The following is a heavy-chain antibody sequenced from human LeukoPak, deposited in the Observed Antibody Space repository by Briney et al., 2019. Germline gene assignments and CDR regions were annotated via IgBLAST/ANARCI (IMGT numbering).Heavy chain of an antibody. V-gene: IGHV4-39*02. D-gene: IGHD3-10*01. J-gene: IGHJ4*02. CDR3: AGLYGSAYVDY. Sequence: KPSETLSLTCTVSGGSISSSSYYWGWIRQPPGKGLEWIGNIYYSGATHYSPSLKSRVTMSVDTSKNHFSLNLGSVTAADTAVYYCAGLYGSAYVDYWGQGTLVTVSS. CDR1: GGSISSSSYY. CDR2: IYYSGAT.